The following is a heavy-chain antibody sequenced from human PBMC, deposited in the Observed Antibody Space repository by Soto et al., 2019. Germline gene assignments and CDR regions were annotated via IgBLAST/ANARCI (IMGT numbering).Heavy chain of an antibody. D-gene: IGHD6-13*01. Sequence: QVQLVQSGAEVKKPGSSVKVSCKPSGVTFSTYVINWVRQAPGQGLEWMGCIIPIFGTPNYAQKFQDRVTITADESTSTAYMELSSLRSDDTAVYYCALSSTSDYWGQGPLVTVSS. J-gene: IGHJ4*02. V-gene: IGHV1-69*01. CDR1: GVTFSTYV. CDR3: ALSSTSDY. CDR2: IIPIFGTP.